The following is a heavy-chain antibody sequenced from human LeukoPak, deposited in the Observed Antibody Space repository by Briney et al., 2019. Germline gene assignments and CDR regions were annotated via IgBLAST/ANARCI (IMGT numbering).Heavy chain of an antibody. D-gene: IGHD3-10*01. CDR2: ISGSGGST. J-gene: IGHJ4*02. CDR3: AKDSNYYGSGSYSKGPVDY. CDR1: GFTFSSYA. Sequence: GGSLRLSCAASGFTFSSYAMSWVRLPPGKGLEWVSVISGSGGSTYYADSVKGRFTISRDNSKNTLHLQMNSLRAEDTAIYYCAKDSNYYGSGSYSKGPVDYWGQGTLVTVSS. V-gene: IGHV3-23*01.